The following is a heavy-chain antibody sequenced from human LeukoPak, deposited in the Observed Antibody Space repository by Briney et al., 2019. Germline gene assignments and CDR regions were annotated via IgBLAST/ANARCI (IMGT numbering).Heavy chain of an antibody. Sequence: PGGSLRLSCAASGFTFSNSAMSWVRQAPGKGLEWVSSISGSGDSTYYADSVKGRFTMSRDNSKNTLYLQMNSLRAEDTAVYYCAKGHIAAAGTFDYWGQGTLVTVSS. V-gene: IGHV3-23*01. CDR1: GFTFSNSA. CDR3: AKGHIAAAGTFDY. D-gene: IGHD6-13*01. J-gene: IGHJ4*02. CDR2: ISGSGDST.